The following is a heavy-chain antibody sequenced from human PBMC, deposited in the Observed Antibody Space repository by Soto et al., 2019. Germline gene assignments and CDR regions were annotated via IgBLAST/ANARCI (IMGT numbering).Heavy chain of an antibody. D-gene: IGHD4-17*01. CDR1: GGSISSGGYY. Sequence: QVQLQESGPGLVKPSQTLSLTCTVSGGSISSGGYYWSWIRQHPGKGLEWIGYIYYSGSTYYNPSLKIRVTISVSTSKNQFSLKLGSVTAADTAVYYCARVGELLQPRATVTTYAFDIWGQGTMVTVSS. J-gene: IGHJ3*02. CDR2: IYYSGST. CDR3: ARVGELLQPRATVTTYAFDI. V-gene: IGHV4-31*03.